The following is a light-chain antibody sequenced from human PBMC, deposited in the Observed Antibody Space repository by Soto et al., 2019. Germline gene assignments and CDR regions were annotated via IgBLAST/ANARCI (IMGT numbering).Light chain of an antibody. CDR2: EDN. CDR3: QSYHSGNVV. V-gene: IGLV6-57*04. J-gene: IGLJ2*01. Sequence: NFMLTQPHSVSESPGKTVTISCTRSSGSIASNYVQWYQQRPGSAPTPVIYEDNERPSGVPDRFSGSIDSSSNSASLTISGLQTDDEADYYCQSYHSGNVVFGGGTQLTV. CDR1: SGSIASNY.